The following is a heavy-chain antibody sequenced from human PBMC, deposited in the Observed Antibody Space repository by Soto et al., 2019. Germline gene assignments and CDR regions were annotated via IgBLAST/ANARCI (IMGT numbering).Heavy chain of an antibody. J-gene: IGHJ3*01. CDR3: AKGYSRGRYATFDV. CDR1: GFTFDAYA. V-gene: IGHV3-9*01. Sequence: PGGSLRLSCAASGFTFDAYAMHWVRQAPGKGLEWVSSITWNSDNLDYADSVKGRFTISRDSAKNSLYLQMNSLTAQDTALYYCAKGYSRGRYATFDVRGQGTMVTVSS. D-gene: IGHD5-18*01. CDR2: ITWNSDNL.